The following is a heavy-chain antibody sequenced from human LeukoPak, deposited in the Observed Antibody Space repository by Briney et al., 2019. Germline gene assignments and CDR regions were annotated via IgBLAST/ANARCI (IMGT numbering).Heavy chain of an antibody. J-gene: IGHJ4*02. CDR3: ARGPSRWLEYYFDY. V-gene: IGHV3-30-3*01. CDR2: ISYDGSNK. D-gene: IGHD5-24*01. Sequence: GGSLRLSCAASGFTFSIYAVHWVRQAPGKGLEWVAVISYDGSNKYYADSVKGRFTISRDNSKNTLYLQMNSLRAEDTAVYYCARGPSRWLEYYFDYWGQGTLVTVSS. CDR1: GFTFSIYA.